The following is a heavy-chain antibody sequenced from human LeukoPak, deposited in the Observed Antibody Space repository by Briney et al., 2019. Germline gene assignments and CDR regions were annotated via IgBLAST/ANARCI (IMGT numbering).Heavy chain of an antibody. J-gene: IGHJ2*01. CDR1: GFTFSSYA. CDR3: AKEVLDYEIPYWYFDL. D-gene: IGHD4-17*01. V-gene: IGHV3-23*01. CDR2: ISGSGGST. Sequence: GGSLRLSCAASGFTFSSYAMSWVRQAPGKGLEWVSAISGSGGSTYYADSVKGRFTVSRDNSKNTLSLQMNSLRAEDTAIYYCAKEVLDYEIPYWYFDLWGRGTLVTVSS.